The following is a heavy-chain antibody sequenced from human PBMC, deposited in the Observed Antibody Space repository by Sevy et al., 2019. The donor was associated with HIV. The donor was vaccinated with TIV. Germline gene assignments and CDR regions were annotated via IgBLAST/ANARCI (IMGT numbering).Heavy chain of an antibody. CDR1: GGSLSDYG. V-gene: IGHV1-69*10. CDR2: IIPRVGLT. CDR3: ASVRPCGGDCYFFDS. J-gene: IGHJ4*02. D-gene: IGHD2-21*01. Sequence: ASVKVSCKASGGSLSDYGMNWVRQAPGQGLEWTGGIIPRVGLTNYAQKFPDGVTITADESTSTVYIEVRRLTSEGTGVYYCASVRPCGGDCYFFDSWGQGTLVTVSS.